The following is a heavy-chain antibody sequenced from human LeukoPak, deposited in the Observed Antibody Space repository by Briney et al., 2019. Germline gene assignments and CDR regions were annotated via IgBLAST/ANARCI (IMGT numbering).Heavy chain of an antibody. CDR2: IYYSGST. CDR3: AGRRRYCSSTSCYNGWFDP. D-gene: IGHD2-2*02. V-gene: IGHV4-59*01. J-gene: IGHJ5*02. Sequence: SETLSLTCTVSGGSISSYYWSWIRQHPGKGLEWIGYIYYSGSTNYNPSLKSRVTISVDTSKHQFSLKLSSVTAADTAVYYCAGRRRYCSSTSCYNGWFDPWGQGTLVTVSS. CDR1: GGSISSYY.